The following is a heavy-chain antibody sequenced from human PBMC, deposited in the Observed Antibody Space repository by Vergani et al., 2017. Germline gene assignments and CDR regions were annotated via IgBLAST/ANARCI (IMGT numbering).Heavy chain of an antibody. V-gene: IGHV3-30-3*01. CDR1: GFTFSSYA. CDR3: ARDSPTPYSSGWYLYFDL. J-gene: IGHJ2*01. CDR2: ISYDGSNK. Sequence: QVQLVESGGGVVQPGRSLRLSCAASGFTFSSYAMHWVRQAPGKGLEWVAVISYDGSNKYYADPVKGRFTISRDNSKNSLYLHMNSLRAEDTAVYYCARDSPTPYSSGWYLYFDLWGRGTLVTVSS. D-gene: IGHD6-19*01.